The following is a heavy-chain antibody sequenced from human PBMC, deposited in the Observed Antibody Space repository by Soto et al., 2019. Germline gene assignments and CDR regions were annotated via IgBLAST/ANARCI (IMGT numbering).Heavy chain of an antibody. CDR1: GGSLSSSTYN. CDR2: IFYSGTI. CDR3: AREGYICGQRGHFDY. Sequence: QLQLQESGPGLVKPSETLSLTCTVSGGSLSSSTYNWGWIRQPPGKGLEWFGGIFYSGTIYYNPSLKSRVTISVDTSKNQFSLRLTSVTAADTAVYFCAREGYICGQRGHFDYWGQGILVTVSS. J-gene: IGHJ4*02. V-gene: IGHV4-39*01. D-gene: IGHD5-12*01.